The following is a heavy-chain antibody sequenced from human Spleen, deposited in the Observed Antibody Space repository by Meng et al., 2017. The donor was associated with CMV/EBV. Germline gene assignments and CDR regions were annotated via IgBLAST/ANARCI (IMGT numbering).Heavy chain of an antibody. D-gene: IGHD3-22*01. V-gene: IGHV3-48*04. CDR2: ISSSSETI. CDR1: GFTFSSYS. CDR3: ARVLDSSGYWGSVYYGMDV. Sequence: GESLKISCAASGFTFSSYSMSWVRQAPGKGLEWVSSISSSSETIYYADSVKGRFTISRDNVKNSLYLQINRLRAEDTAVYYCARVLDSSGYWGSVYYGMDVWGQGTTVTVSS. J-gene: IGHJ6*02.